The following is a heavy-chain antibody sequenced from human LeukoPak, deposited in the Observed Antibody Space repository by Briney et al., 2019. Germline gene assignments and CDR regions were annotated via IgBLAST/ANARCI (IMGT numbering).Heavy chain of an antibody. Sequence: SVKVSCKASGGTFSSYAISWVRQAPGQGLEWMGRIIPIFGTANYAQKFQGRVTITTDESTSTAYMELSSLRSEDTAVYYCASRSGIAAAGTDYWGQGTLVTVSS. CDR1: GGTFSSYA. J-gene: IGHJ4*02. CDR3: ASRSGIAAAGTDY. CDR2: IIPIFGTA. D-gene: IGHD6-13*01. V-gene: IGHV1-69*05.